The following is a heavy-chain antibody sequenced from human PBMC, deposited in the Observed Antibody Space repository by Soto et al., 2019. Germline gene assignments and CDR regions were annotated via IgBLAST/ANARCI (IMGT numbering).Heavy chain of an antibody. D-gene: IGHD1-1*01. V-gene: IGHV4-4*02. CDR1: GGSISSSNW. CDR2: IYHSGST. J-gene: IGHJ6*02. Sequence: PSETLSLTCAFSGGSISSSNWWSWVRQPPGKGLEWIGEIYHSGSTNYNPSLKSRVTISVDKSKNQFSLKLSSVTAADTAVYYCARAPGQLGYYYYGMDVWGQGTTVTVSS. CDR3: ARAPGQLGYYYYGMDV.